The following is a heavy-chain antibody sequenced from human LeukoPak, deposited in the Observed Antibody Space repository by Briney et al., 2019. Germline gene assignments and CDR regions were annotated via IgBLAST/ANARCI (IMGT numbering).Heavy chain of an antibody. Sequence: GASVKVSCKASGYTFTSYGISWVRQAPGQGLVWMGWISAYNGNTNYAQKLQGRVTMTTDTSTSTAYMELRSLRSDDTAVYYCARDYTETVYYYYYYMDVWGKGTTVTVSS. CDR1: GYTFTSYG. D-gene: IGHD1-1*01. J-gene: IGHJ6*03. V-gene: IGHV1-18*01. CDR2: ISAYNGNT. CDR3: ARDYTETVYYYYYYMDV.